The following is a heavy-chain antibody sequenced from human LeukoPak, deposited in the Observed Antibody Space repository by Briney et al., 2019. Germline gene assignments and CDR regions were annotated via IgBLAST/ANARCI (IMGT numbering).Heavy chain of an antibody. J-gene: IGHJ5*02. CDR1: GYTFTGYY. D-gene: IGHD6-19*01. Sequence: ASVKVSCKASGYTFTGYYMHWVRQAPGQGLEWMGWINPNSGGTNYAQKFRGRVTMTRDTSISTAYMELSRLRSDDTAVYYCARGLYSSGWYGELSWGQGTLVTVSS. CDR3: ARGLYSSGWYGELS. V-gene: IGHV1-2*02. CDR2: INPNSGGT.